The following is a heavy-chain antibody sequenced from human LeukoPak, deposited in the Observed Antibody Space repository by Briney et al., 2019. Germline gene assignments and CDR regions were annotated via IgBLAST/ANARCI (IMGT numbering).Heavy chain of an antibody. D-gene: IGHD3-10*01. CDR3: AKEGYYYASGTYSRRAFDI. CDR1: GFTFSSYA. CDR2: ISNSGGRT. Sequence: GGSLRLSCAASGFTFSSYAMSWVRQAPGKGLEWVSSISNSGGRTFYTDSVKGRFTISRDNSKITLYLQMNSPRAEDTAVYYCAKEGYYYASGTYSRRAFDIWGQGTRVTVSS. V-gene: IGHV3-23*01. J-gene: IGHJ3*02.